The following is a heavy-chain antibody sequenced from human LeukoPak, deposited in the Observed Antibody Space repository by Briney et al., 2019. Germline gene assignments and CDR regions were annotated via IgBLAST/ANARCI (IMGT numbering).Heavy chain of an antibody. D-gene: IGHD2-2*01. CDR3: ARGDIYCSSTSCLFDY. V-gene: IGHV1-2*02. J-gene: IGHJ4*02. Sequence: ASVKVSCKASGYTFTGYYMHWVRQAPGQGLEWMGWINLNSGDPNYAQKFQGRVTMTRDTSISTAYMELSRLTSDDTAMYYCARGDIYCSSTSCLFDYWGQGTLVTVSS. CDR2: INLNSGDP. CDR1: GYTFTGYY.